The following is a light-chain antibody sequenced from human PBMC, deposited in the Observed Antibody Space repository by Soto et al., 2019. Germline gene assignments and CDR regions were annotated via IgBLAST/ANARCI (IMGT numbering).Light chain of an antibody. J-gene: IGLJ2*01. CDR1: SSNIGGNY. CDR2: RNN. V-gene: IGLV1-47*01. CDR3: AAWDDSLSVV. Sequence: QSVLTQPPSASGTPGQSIAFSCSGSSSNIGGNYVYWYQQLPGTAPKLLIYRNNQRPSGVPDRFSGSKSGTSASLAISGLRSEDEADYYCAAWDDSLSVVFGGGTKLTVL.